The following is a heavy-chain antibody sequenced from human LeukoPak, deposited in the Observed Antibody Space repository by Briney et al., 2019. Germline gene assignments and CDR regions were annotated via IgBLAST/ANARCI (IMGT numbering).Heavy chain of an antibody. V-gene: IGHV3-72*01. Sequence: GGSLRLSCAASGFTFSDYYMDWVRQAPGKGLEWVGRSRNKARSHTTEHAASVKGRFTISRDNSANSLYLQMNSLKTEDTAVYYCARLSRSDTGDDYFDYWGQGTLVTVPS. J-gene: IGHJ4*02. CDR3: ARLSRSDTGDDYFDY. CDR1: GFTFSDYY. D-gene: IGHD2-21*01. CDR2: SRNKARSHTT.